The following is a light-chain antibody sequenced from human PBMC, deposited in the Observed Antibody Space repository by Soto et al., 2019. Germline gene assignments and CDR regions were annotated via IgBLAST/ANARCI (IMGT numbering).Light chain of an antibody. CDR2: GAS. J-gene: IGKJ1*01. CDR3: QEYSTSHWT. V-gene: IGKV3-15*01. Sequence: EIVMTQSPATLSVSPGERATLSCRASQSVSSNSAWYQQKPGQAPRLLIYGASTRATGIPARFSASGSGTDFTLTINRLDPEDSAVYFCQEYSTSHWTFGQGTKVDNK. CDR1: QSVSSN.